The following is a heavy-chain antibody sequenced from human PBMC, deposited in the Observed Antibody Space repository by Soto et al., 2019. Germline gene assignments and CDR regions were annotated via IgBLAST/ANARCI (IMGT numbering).Heavy chain of an antibody. D-gene: IGHD1-1*01. CDR2: IYPGDSDT. CDR1: GYSFTSYW. J-gene: IGHJ4*02. Sequence: GEYLKLYCKGSGYSFTSYWIGLVRQMPGKGLEWMGIIYPGDSDTSYSPSFQGQVTISADKSISTPYLQWSMLKASDAVNYYCARRVGSLEPRARDYYFDYWGQGTLVTVSS. CDR3: ARRVGSLEPRARDYYFDY. V-gene: IGHV5-51*01.